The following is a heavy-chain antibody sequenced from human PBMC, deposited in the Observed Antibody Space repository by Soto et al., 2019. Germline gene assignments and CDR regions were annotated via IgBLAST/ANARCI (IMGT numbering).Heavy chain of an antibody. D-gene: IGHD5-18*01. Sequence: QVQLVESGGGVVQPGRSLRLSCAASGFTFSSYGMHWVRQAPGKGLEWVAVISYDGRNKFYADSVKGRFTISRDNSKNRRYLKLDGLRVEEPVVYSWAIKVDSPRVMDYWGKGTLVPVSS. J-gene: IGHJ4*02. V-gene: IGHV3-30*03. CDR3: AIKVDSPRVMDY. CDR2: ISYDGRNK. CDR1: GFTFSSYG.